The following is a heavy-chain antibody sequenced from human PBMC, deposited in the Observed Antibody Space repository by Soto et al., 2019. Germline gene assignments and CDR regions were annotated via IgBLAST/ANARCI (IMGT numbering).Heavy chain of an antibody. D-gene: IGHD1-26*01. J-gene: IGHJ4*02. V-gene: IGHV1-69*13. CDR2: IIPIFGTA. CDR3: ATESRGWEPRYFDY. Sequence: SVKVSCKASGGTFSSYAISWVRQAPGQGLEWMGGIIPIFGTANYAQKFQGRVTITADESTSTAYMELSSLRSEDTAVYYCATESRGWEPRYFDYWGQGTLVTVSS. CDR1: GGTFSSYA.